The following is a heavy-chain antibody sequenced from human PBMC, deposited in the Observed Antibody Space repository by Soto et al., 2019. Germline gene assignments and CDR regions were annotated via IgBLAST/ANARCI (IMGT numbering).Heavy chain of an antibody. Sequence: TSETLSLTCSVSGGSISGSYWSWIRQSPGKGLEWLGYVYYTGSTNYSPSLRSRVSISVDTSRNEFSLRLSSVTAADTAVYFCARSVAVPGAHIDYWGQGTQVTVSS. D-gene: IGHD6-19*01. CDR3: ARSVAVPGAHIDY. V-gene: IGHV4-59*01. J-gene: IGHJ4*02. CDR2: VYYTGST. CDR1: GGSISGSY.